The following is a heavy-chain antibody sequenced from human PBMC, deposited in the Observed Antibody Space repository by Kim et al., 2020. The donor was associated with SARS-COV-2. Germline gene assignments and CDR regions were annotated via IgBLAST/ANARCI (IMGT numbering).Heavy chain of an antibody. D-gene: IGHD1-7*01. CDR1: GFTFDDYA. V-gene: IGHV3-9*01. CDR3: AKDIGSGELELGSGEGAYGMDV. Sequence: GGSLRLSCAASGFTFDDYAMHWVRQAPGKGLEWVSGISWNSGSIGYADSVKGRFTISRDNAKNSLYLQMNSLRAEDTALYYCAKDIGSGELELGSGEGAYGMDVWGQGTTVTVSS. J-gene: IGHJ6*02. CDR2: ISWNSGSI.